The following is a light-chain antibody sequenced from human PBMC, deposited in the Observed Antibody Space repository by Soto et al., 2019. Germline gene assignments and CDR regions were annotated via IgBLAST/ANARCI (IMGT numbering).Light chain of an antibody. V-gene: IGLV6-57*03. J-gene: IGLJ2*01. CDR3: QSYDCSNVV. CDR2: EDN. Sequence: NFMLTLAHSVSESPGKTVTISCTRSSGSIASNYVQWYQQRPSSAPTTVIYEDNQRPSGVPDRFSGSIDSSSNSASLTISGLKTEDEAEYYCQSYDCSNVVFGGGTKLTVL. CDR1: SGSIASNY.